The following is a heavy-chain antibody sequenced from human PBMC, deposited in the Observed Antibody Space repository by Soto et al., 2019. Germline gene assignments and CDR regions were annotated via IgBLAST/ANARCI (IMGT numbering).Heavy chain of an antibody. CDR3: ARQYGRNYYYYYGMDV. D-gene: IGHD4-17*01. V-gene: IGHV5-10-1*01. CDR2: IDPSDSYT. J-gene: IGHJ6*02. Sequence: RGESLKISCKGSGYSFTSYWISWVRQMPGKGLEWMGRIDPSDSYTNYSPSFQGHVTISADKSISTAYLQWSSLKASDTAMYYCARQYGRNYYYYYGMDVWGQGTTVTVSS. CDR1: GYSFTSYW.